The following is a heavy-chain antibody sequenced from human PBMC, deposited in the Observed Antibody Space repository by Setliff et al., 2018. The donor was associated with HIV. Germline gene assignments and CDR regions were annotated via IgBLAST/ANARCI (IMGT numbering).Heavy chain of an antibody. V-gene: IGHV3-48*03. J-gene: IGHJ4*02. CDR3: ARGLQYYDSGSYSEDY. D-gene: IGHD3-10*01. CDR1: GFTFSNYK. CDR2: INDRGTTM. Sequence: GGSLRLSCAASGFTFSNYKMNWVRQAPGKGLEWVSYINDRGTTMYYTDSVKGRFTISRDNAKNSLYLQMNSLGAEDTAVYYCARGLQYYDSGSYSEDYWGQGTLVTVSS.